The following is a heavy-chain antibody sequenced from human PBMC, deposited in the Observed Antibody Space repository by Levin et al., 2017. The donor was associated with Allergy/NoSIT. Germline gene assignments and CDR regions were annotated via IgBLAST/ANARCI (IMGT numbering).Heavy chain of an antibody. CDR2: MTGGGFNR. CDR1: GFSFSDYA. V-gene: IGHV3-23*01. CDR3: AKKQGGTTGFSFDV. D-gene: IGHD1-14*01. Sequence: SCAASGFSFSDYAMAWVRQAPGKGLEWVSVMTGGGFNRYYGDSVKGRFTVSRDNSKSTLFLELNSLRAEDTAVYYCAKKQGGTTGFSFDVWGQGTMVTVSS. J-gene: IGHJ3*01.